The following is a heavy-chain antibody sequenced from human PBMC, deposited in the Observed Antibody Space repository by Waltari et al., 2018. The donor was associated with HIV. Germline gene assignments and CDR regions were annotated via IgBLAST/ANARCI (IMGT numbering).Heavy chain of an antibody. CDR1: SFTSYW. J-gene: IGHJ5*02. CDR3: ARRGTFYDYVWGVDWFDP. CDR2: IYPGDSAT. V-gene: IGHV5-51*01. Sequence: SFTSYWIGWVRQMAGKGLEWMGIIYPGDSATTYSPSFQGQVTISADKSISTAYLQWSSLKASDTAMYYCARRGTFYDYVWGVDWFDPWGQGTLVTASS. D-gene: IGHD3-16*01.